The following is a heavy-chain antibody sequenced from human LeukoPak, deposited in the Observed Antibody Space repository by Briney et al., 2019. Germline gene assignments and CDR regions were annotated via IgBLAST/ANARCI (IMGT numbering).Heavy chain of an antibody. CDR1: GFTFSSYY. J-gene: IGHJ4*02. Sequence: GGSLRLSCAASGFTFSSYYMHWVRQAPGKGLVWVSRIKSDGSVTGYADSVKGRFAISRDNAKNTLYLQMNSLRAEDTAVYFCAKRGVVIRVILVGLHKEAYYFDSWGQGALVTVSS. D-gene: IGHD3-10*01. V-gene: IGHV3-74*01. CDR3: AKRGVVIRVILVGLHKEAYYFDS. CDR2: IKSDGSVT.